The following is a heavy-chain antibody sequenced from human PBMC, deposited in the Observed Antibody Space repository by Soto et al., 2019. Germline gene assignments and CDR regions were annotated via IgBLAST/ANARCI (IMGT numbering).Heavy chain of an antibody. D-gene: IGHD3-3*01. CDR2: IKSKTDGGTT. CDR1: VFTFINAW. Sequence: PGWSLRLSCASSVFTFINAWMSWVRQAPGKGLEWVGRIKSKTDGGTTDYAAPVKGRFTISRDDSKNTLYLQTNSLKTEDTAVYYCTTGAFTIFGVVIHDPEYFQHWGQGTLVTVSS. V-gene: IGHV3-15*01. CDR3: TTGAFTIFGVVIHDPEYFQH. J-gene: IGHJ1*01.